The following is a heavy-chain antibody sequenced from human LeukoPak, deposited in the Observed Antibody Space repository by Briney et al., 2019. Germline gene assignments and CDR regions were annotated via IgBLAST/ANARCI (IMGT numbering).Heavy chain of an antibody. CDR2: IHYSGGT. CDR3: ARVASRSSSSRCFDF. J-gene: IGHJ4*02. Sequence: SSETLSLTCTVSGGSISGYYWNWVRQPPGKELEWIGIIHYSGGTNYNPSLKSRVTISVDTSENQFSLSLSSVTAADTAMYYCARVASRSSSSRCFDFWGQGTLVTVSS. CDR1: GGSISGYY. D-gene: IGHD6-6*01. V-gene: IGHV4-59*08.